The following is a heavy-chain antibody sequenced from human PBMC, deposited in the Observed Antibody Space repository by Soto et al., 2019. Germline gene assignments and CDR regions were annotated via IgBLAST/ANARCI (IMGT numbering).Heavy chain of an antibody. CDR3: VKHGGYRYGSEFDY. D-gene: IGHD5-18*01. CDR2: TNSNGAST. CDR1: GFSFSVYA. J-gene: IGHJ4*02. Sequence: GGSLRLSCSASGFSFSVYAMHWVRRAPGKGLEYVSATNSNGASTFYADSVKGRFTISRDNSKNTLYLQMSSLRAEDTGVYYCVKHGGYRYGSEFDYWGQGTLVTVSS. V-gene: IGHV3-64D*06.